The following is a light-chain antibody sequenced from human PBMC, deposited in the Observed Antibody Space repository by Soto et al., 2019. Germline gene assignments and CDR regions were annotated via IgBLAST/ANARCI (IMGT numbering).Light chain of an antibody. Sequence: EIVLTQSPGTLYLSPGERATLSCRASQSVRSSRFAWYQQKPGQAPRLLIYGASSRATGIPDRFSGSGSGTDFTLTISRLEPEDFAVYYCQQYDSIPRTFGQGTNVEIK. J-gene: IGKJ1*01. CDR1: QSVRSSR. V-gene: IGKV3-20*01. CDR3: QQYDSIPRT. CDR2: GAS.